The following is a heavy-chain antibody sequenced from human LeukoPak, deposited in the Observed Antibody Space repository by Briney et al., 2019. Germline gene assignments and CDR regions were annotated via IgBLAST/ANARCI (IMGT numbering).Heavy chain of an antibody. D-gene: IGHD3-10*01. V-gene: IGHV3-23*01. Sequence: GGSLRLSCAASGFTFSNAWMSWVRQAPRKGLEWVSGISGSGGSTYYADSVKGRFTISRDNSKNTLYLHMNSLRAEDTAVYFCAANYYDAGSSPYWGQGTLVTVSS. CDR3: AANYYDAGSSPY. J-gene: IGHJ4*02. CDR1: GFTFSNAW. CDR2: ISGSGGST.